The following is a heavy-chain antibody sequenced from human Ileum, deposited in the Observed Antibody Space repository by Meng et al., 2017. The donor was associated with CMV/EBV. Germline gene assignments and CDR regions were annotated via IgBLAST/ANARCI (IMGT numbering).Heavy chain of an antibody. J-gene: IGHJ4*02. CDR1: GYSFTVYY. V-gene: IGHV1-2*02. CDR2: INTNTGVT. CDR3: TRDGTTTNERGYTY. D-gene: IGHD2-8*01. Sequence: VQLGESGAGAKKAGASMKVSCKASGYSFTVYYIHWVRQAPGKGPEWMGWINTNTGVTKYEHKFQGRVTLTRDTSISTTYMEFNGLTSDDTAVYYCTRDGTTTNERGYTYWGQGTLVTVSS.